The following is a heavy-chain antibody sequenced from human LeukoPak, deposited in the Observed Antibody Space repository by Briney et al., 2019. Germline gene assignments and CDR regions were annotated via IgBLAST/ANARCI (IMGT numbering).Heavy chain of an antibody. CDR2: IKQDGTDK. CDR3: AREKLDTRGCVGY. D-gene: IGHD3-22*01. Sequence: GGSLRLSCAGSGFTFSTYWMSWVRQAPGKGLDWVANIKQDGTDKYYVDSVKGRFTISRDNAKNLLYLQMNSLRAEDTAVYYCAREKLDTRGCVGYWGQGTLVTVSS. J-gene: IGHJ4*02. CDR1: GFTFSTYW. V-gene: IGHV3-7*01.